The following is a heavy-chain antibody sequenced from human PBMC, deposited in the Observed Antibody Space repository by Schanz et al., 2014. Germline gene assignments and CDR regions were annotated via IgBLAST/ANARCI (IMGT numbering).Heavy chain of an antibody. CDR3: ARDPGGTKTHGL. Sequence: VQLVESGGGLVRPGGSLRLSCVASGFNFGHYGINWVRQAPGKGLECVSIIYSDGSTYYVDSVKGRFIISRDNSKNTVYLQMNSLRAEDTAVYYCARDPGGTKTHGLWGQGTLVTVSS. CDR2: IYSDGST. J-gene: IGHJ4*02. V-gene: IGHV3-66*01. CDR1: GFNFGHYG. D-gene: IGHD2-15*01.